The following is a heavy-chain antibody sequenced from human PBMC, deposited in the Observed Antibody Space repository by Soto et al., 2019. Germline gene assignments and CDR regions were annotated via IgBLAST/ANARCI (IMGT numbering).Heavy chain of an antibody. Sequence: EVQLLESGGGLVQPGESLRLSCAASGLTFSSYAMTWVRQAPGKGLEWVSTISGSGGSAYYADSVKGRFTISRDNSKNTLDLQMNSLRAEDTGVYYCAKFHTNSWYEYIDLWGRGTLVTVSS. CDR3: AKFHTNSWYEYIDL. CDR1: GLTFSSYA. D-gene: IGHD6-13*01. J-gene: IGHJ2*01. CDR2: ISGSGGSA. V-gene: IGHV3-23*01.